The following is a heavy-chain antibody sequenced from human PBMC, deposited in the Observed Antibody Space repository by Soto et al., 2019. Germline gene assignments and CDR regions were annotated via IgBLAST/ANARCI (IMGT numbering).Heavy chain of an antibody. J-gene: IGHJ5*02. CDR1: GDSISSSIHY. CDR3: ARQGGDTMVRGGIKDWFEN. Sequence: QLQLQESGPGLVKPSDTLSLTCTVSGDSISSSIHYWSWIRQPPGKGLEWIGTIYFSGTTYDNPSLKSRVTISVDTSRNQFSLTLNSVTAADTAVYYCARQGGDTMVRGGIKDWFENWGQGALVTVSS. V-gene: IGHV4-39*01. D-gene: IGHD3-10*01. CDR2: IYFSGTT.